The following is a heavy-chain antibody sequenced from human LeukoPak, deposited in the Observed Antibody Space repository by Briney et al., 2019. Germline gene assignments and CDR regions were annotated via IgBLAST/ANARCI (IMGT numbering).Heavy chain of an antibody. Sequence: GGSLRLSCAASGFTFSSYAMSWVRQAPGKGLEWVSAISGSGGSTYYADSVKGRFTISRDNSKNTLYLQMNSLRAEDTAVYYCAEAKPHCSGGSCPLYFDYWGQGTLVTVSS. D-gene: IGHD2-15*01. CDR2: ISGSGGST. CDR1: GFTFSSYA. CDR3: AEAKPHCSGGSCPLYFDY. J-gene: IGHJ4*02. V-gene: IGHV3-23*01.